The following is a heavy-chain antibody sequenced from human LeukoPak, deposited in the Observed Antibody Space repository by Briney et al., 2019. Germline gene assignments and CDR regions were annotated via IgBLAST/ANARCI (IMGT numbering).Heavy chain of an antibody. CDR1: GFTFSSYG. CDR3: ARVHPGILTSYFDY. D-gene: IGHD3-9*01. Sequence: AGGSLRLSCAASGFTFSSYGMHWVRQAPGKGLEWVAVIWYDGSNKYYADSVKGRFTISRDNSKNTLYLQMNSLRAEDTAVYYCARVHPGILTSYFDYWGQGTLVTVSS. CDR2: IWYDGSNK. V-gene: IGHV3-33*01. J-gene: IGHJ4*02.